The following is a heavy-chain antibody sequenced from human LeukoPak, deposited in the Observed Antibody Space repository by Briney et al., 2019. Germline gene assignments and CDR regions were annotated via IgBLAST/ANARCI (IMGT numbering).Heavy chain of an antibody. CDR2: INHSGST. CDR1: GGSFSGYY. CDR3: ARGPPPIAAAFDY. D-gene: IGHD6-13*01. Sequence: SETLSLTCAVYGGSFSGYYWSWIRQPPGKGLGWIGEINHSGSTNYNPSLKSRVTISVDTSKNQFSLKLSSVTAADTAVYYCARGPPPIAAAFDYWGQGTLVTVSS. J-gene: IGHJ4*02. V-gene: IGHV4-34*01.